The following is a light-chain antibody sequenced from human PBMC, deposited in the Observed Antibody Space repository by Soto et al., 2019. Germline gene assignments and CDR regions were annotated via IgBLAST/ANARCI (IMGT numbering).Light chain of an antibody. CDR3: CSYAGSSTHV. CDR2: EVS. Sequence: QSVLTQPASVPGSPGQSITFSCTGTSSDVGSSNLVSWYQQHPGKAPKLLIYEVSKRPSGVSNRFSGSKSGNTASLTISGLQAEDEADYYCCSYAGSSTHVFGTGTKVTVL. CDR1: SSDVGSSNL. V-gene: IGLV2-23*02. J-gene: IGLJ1*01.